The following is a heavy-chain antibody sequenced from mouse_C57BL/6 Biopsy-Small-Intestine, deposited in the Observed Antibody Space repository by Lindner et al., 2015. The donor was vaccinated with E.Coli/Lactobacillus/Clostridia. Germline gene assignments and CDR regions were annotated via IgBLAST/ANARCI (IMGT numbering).Heavy chain of an antibody. Sequence: SVKVRPARLLVTVLGVLVSPGCDRPLDKGLSGWDGLAVTMVKQKYAQKFQGRFTVTTDTSTTTVYMELRSLRSDDTAVYYCARYSIFGADTSPTYYYGMDVWGQGTTVTVSS. CDR2: LAVTMVK. CDR3: ARYSIFGADTSPTYYYGMDV. J-gene: IGHJ1*01. CDR1: VTVLGVLV. V-gene: IGHV1-14*01. D-gene: IGHD1-1*01.